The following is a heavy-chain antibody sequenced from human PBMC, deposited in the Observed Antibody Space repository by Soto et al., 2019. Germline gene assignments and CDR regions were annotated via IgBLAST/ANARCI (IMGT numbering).Heavy chain of an antibody. Sequence: QVQLVQSGAEVKKPGSSVKVSCKASGGTFSSYGISWVRQAPGQGLEWMGGIIPLFGTTNYAKEFQGRVTITADESTSTSYMELSSLISEDTAVYYGGRRRVDHDGLAGWGQGTTVTVSS. J-gene: IGHJ6*02. CDR3: GRRRVDHDGLAG. CDR2: IIPLFGTT. D-gene: IGHD3-9*01. V-gene: IGHV1-69*12. CDR1: GGTFSSYG.